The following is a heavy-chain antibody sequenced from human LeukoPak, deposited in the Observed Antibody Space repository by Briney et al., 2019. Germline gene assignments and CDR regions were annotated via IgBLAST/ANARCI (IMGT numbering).Heavy chain of an antibody. Sequence: ASVKVSCKASGYTFTGYYMHWVRQAPGQGLEWMGWINPHSGGTNYAQKFQGRVTMTRDTSISTAYMELSRLRPDGTAVYYCATYGASEVTGYPYFDYWGQGTLVTVSS. CDR3: ATYGASEVTGYPYFDY. CDR1: GYTFTGYY. V-gene: IGHV1-2*02. CDR2: INPHSGGT. J-gene: IGHJ4*02. D-gene: IGHD3-9*01.